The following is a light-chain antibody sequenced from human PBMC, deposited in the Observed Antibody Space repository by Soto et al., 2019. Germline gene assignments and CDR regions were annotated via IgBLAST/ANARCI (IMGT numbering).Light chain of an antibody. CDR1: SSDVGGYNY. Sequence: QSVLTQPRSVSGSPGQSVTISCTGTSSDVGGYNYVSWYQQHPGKAPKLMIYEVTTRPSGVPDRFSGSKSGNTASLTISGPQAEDEADYYCSSHAGSSVGFGTGTKVTVL. CDR3: SSHAGSSVG. V-gene: IGLV2-11*01. CDR2: EVT. J-gene: IGLJ1*01.